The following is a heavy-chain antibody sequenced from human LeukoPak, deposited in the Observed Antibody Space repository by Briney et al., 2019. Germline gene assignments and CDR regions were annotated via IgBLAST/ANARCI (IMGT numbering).Heavy chain of an antibody. CDR2: ISSSGSTI. CDR3: ARVVGGSYFY. J-gene: IGHJ4*02. Sequence: PGGSLRLSCAASGFSFSIYSMNWVRQAPGKGLEWVSYISSSGSTIYYADSVKGRFTISRGNAKNSLYLQMNSLRAEDTAVYYCARVVGGSYFYWGQGTLVTVSS. CDR1: GFSFSIYS. D-gene: IGHD1-26*01. V-gene: IGHV3-48*04.